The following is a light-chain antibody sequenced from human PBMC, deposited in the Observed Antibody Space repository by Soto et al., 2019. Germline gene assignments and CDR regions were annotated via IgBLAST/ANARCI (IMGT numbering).Light chain of an antibody. CDR3: MQGIHLPRM. Sequence: DVVMTQSPLSLPVPLGQPASISCRSSQSLVYSDGDTYLNWFQQRPGQSPRRLIYKVSNRGSGVPERCSGSGSGTDVTLKISRVEADDVGVYFCMQGIHLPRMFGQGTKGEIK. J-gene: IGKJ1*01. V-gene: IGKV2-30*01. CDR2: KVS. CDR1: QSLVYSDGDTY.